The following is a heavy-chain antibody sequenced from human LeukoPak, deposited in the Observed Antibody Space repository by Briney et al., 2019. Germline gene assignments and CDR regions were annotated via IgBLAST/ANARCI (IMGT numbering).Heavy chain of an antibody. D-gene: IGHD6-13*01. CDR1: GGSISSYY. J-gene: IGHJ3*02. Sequence: PSETLSLPCTVSGGSISSYYWSWIRQPPGKGLEWIGYIHYSGSTSYNPSLQSRLTIFLDTSKNQFALKLNSVTAADTAVYYCVRDFIAAASGAFDIWGQGTTVTVSS. CDR2: IHYSGST. CDR3: VRDFIAAASGAFDI. V-gene: IGHV4-59*01.